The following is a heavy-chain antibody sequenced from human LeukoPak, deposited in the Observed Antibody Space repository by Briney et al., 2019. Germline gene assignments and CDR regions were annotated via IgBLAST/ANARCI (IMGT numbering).Heavy chain of an antibody. CDR2: IYYSGST. CDR1: GGSISGSSYY. V-gene: IGHV4-39*01. D-gene: IGHD6-19*01. J-gene: IGHJ4*02. Sequence: SETLSLTCTVSGGSISGSSYYWGWIRQPPGKGLEWIGSIYYSGSTYYNPSLKSRVTISVDTSKNQFSLKLSSVTATDTAVYYCARRSAVAGIDYFDYWGQGTLVTVSS. CDR3: ARRSAVAGIDYFDY.